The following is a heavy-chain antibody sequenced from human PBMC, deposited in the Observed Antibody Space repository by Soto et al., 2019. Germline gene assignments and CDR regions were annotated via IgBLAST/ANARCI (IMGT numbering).Heavy chain of an antibody. CDR2: IYHSGST. CDR3: ASGGAGSDYYFFYY. Sequence: SEKLPHTYSGSGGTMSRGGYSVSWIRQPKEKGLEWIGYIYHSGSTYYNPSLKSRVTISLDRSKNQFSLELSSVTAADTAGYYFASGGAGSDYYFFYYRAQSTPITGSS. J-gene: IGHJ4*01. D-gene: IGHD3-22*01. CDR1: GGTMSRGGYS. V-gene: IGHV4-30-2*01.